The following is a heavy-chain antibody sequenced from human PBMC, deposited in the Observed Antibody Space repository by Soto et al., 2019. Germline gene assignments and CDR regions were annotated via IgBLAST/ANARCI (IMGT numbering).Heavy chain of an antibody. Sequence: PSETLSLTCTVSGGSVSSGSYYWSWIRQPPGKGLEWIGYIYYSGSTNYNPSLKSRVTISVDTSKNQFSLKLSSVTAADTAVYYCARVQTQLVHPLDYWGQGTLVTVSS. CDR2: IYYSGST. CDR3: ARVQTQLVHPLDY. V-gene: IGHV4-61*01. CDR1: GGSVSSGSYY. J-gene: IGHJ4*02. D-gene: IGHD6-13*01.